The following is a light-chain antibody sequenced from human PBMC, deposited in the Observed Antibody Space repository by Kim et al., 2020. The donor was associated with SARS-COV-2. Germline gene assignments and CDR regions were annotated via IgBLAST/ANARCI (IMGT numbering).Light chain of an antibody. J-gene: IGLJ1*01. Sequence: QSALTQPASVSGSPGQSITLSCTGTSSDVGAYNYVSWYQQHPGKAPKLMIYDVTKRPSGASNRFSGSKSGNTASLTISGLQAEDEADYYCSSYTSSYTYVFGTGTKVTVL. CDR3: SSYTSSYTYV. V-gene: IGLV2-14*01. CDR2: DVT. CDR1: SSDVGAYNY.